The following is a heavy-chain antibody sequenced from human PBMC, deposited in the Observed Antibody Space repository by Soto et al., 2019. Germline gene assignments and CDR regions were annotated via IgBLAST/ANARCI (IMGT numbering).Heavy chain of an antibody. D-gene: IGHD2-15*01. V-gene: IGHV4-39*01. CDR3: TRNRDILEVCGMAA. Sequence: QLQLQESGPGLVKPSETLSLTCSVSGGSISSRNYYWAWIRQPPGKGLEWIGSSYYTGSTLDSPSSTDRITLSIDTSKRQVSVKQSSVTAADTGIYYSTRNRDILEVCGMAAWGQETTVTF. J-gene: IGHJ6*02. CDR1: GGSISSRNYY. CDR2: SYYTGST.